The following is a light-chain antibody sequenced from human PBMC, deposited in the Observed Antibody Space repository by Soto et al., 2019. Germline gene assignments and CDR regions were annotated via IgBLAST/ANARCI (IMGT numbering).Light chain of an antibody. CDR2: DVS. Sequence: ALTQPASVSGSPGQSITISCTGTSSDVGGYNYVSWYQQHPGKAPKFMIYDVSNRPSGVSNRFSGSKSGNTASLTISGLQAEDEADYYCSSYTSSGVVFGGGTKLTVL. V-gene: IGLV2-14*03. J-gene: IGLJ2*01. CDR3: SSYTSSGVV. CDR1: SSDVGGYNY.